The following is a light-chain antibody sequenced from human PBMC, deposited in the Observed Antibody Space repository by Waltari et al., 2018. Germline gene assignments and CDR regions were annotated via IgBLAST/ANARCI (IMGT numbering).Light chain of an antibody. CDR2: DAS. J-gene: IGKJ2*01. Sequence: EIVLTQSPGTLSLSPGERDTLSCRASQNVRNNYLAWYQQRPGQAPRLLIYDASSRATGIPDRLSGSGSGTDFTLTISRLEPEDFAVYYCQQYDISPYTFGQGTQLEIK. CDR1: QNVRNNY. V-gene: IGKV3-20*01. CDR3: QQYDISPYT.